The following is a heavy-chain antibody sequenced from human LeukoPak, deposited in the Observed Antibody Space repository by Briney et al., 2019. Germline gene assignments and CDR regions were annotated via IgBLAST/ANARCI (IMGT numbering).Heavy chain of an antibody. Sequence: SETLSLTCTVSGGSINNYHWGWIRQPPGKGLEWIGYIYYSGSTYYNPSLKSRVTISVDTSKNQFSLKLSSVTAADTAVYYCARDGGIAPNNWFDPWGQGTLVTVSS. D-gene: IGHD6-13*01. V-gene: IGHV4-59*12. CDR1: GGSINNYH. CDR2: IYYSGST. CDR3: ARDGGIAPNNWFDP. J-gene: IGHJ5*02.